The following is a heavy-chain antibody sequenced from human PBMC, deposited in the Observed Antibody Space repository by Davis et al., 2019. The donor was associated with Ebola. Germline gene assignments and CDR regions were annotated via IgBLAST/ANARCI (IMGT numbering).Heavy chain of an antibody. CDR3: ARQNYYDSSGYYSLSFFYFDY. D-gene: IGHD3-22*01. CDR2: SYSSGSA. Sequence: PSETLSFTCTVSGSSINNATFQWGWIRQPPGKGLEWIGSSYSSGSASYNPALKSRVTISVDPSKNRFSLRLNSVTATDTAIYYCARQNYYDSSGYYSLSFFYFDYWGQGTLVTVSA. V-gene: IGHV4-39*01. J-gene: IGHJ4*02. CDR1: GSSINNATFQ.